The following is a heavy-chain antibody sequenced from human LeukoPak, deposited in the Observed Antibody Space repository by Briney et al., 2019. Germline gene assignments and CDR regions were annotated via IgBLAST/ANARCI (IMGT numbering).Heavy chain of an antibody. D-gene: IGHD3-10*01. V-gene: IGHV3-11*04. CDR2: ISSSGSTK. CDR1: GFTLSDYY. Sequence: GGSLRLSCVASGFTLSDYYMSWIRQAPGKGLEWLSFISSSGSTKYYADSVKGRFTISRDTTQNSLYLQMNSLRAEDTALYYCARERTPKHYYGSGTYDRYFDHWGQGTLVTVSS. J-gene: IGHJ4*02. CDR3: ARERTPKHYYGSGTYDRYFDH.